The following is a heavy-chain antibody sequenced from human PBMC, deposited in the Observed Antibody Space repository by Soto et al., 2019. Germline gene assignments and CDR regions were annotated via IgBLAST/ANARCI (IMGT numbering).Heavy chain of an antibody. V-gene: IGHV1-3*01. CDR1: GYTFTSYA. D-gene: IGHD6-19*01. J-gene: IGHJ4*02. Sequence: GASVKVSCKASGYTFTSYAMHWVRQAPGQRLEWMGWINAGNGNTKYSQKFQGRVTITRDTSASTAYMELSSLRSEDTAVYYCAKVYGWGGSIQKEDSGGQGPLATVP. CDR3: AKVYGWGGSIQKEDS. CDR2: INAGNGNT.